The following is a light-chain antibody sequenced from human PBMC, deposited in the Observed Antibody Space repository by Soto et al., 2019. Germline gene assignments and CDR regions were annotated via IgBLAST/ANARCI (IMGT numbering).Light chain of an antibody. V-gene: IGKV3-15*01. J-gene: IGKJ1*01. Sequence: EIVMTQSPATLSVSPGERATLSCRASQGVSSSLAWYQQKPGQAPRLLIYGASTRATGVPARFSGSGSETEFTLTISSLQSEDSAVYYCQQYNNGWTFGQGTKVEIK. CDR2: GAS. CDR3: QQYNNGWT. CDR1: QGVSSS.